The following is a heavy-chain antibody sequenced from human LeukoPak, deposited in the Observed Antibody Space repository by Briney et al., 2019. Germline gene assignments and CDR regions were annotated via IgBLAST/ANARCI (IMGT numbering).Heavy chain of an antibody. J-gene: IGHJ4*02. CDR1: GFTFDDYA. Sequence: SLRLSCAASGFTFDDYAMHWGRQGPGKGQERVSGTSWNSGSIGYADSVKGRFTISRDNAKNSLYLQMNSLRAEDTALYYCAKDGGGDIVVVVSYYFDYWGQGTLVTVSS. CDR3: AKDGGGDIVVVVSYYFDY. V-gene: IGHV3-9*01. D-gene: IGHD2-15*01. CDR2: TSWNSGSI.